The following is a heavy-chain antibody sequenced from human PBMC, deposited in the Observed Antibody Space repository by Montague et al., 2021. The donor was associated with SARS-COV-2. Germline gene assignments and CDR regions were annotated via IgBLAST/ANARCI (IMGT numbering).Heavy chain of an antibody. CDR3: ARTYGDTAMVDWPNP. CDR2: IDRDDDK. D-gene: IGHD5-18*01. J-gene: IGHJ5*02. CDR1: GFSLSTSGMC. Sequence: PALVKPTQTLTLTCTFFGFSLSTSGMCVSWIRQPPGKALEWPAPIDRDDDKYYSTSLKTRLTISKDTSKTQVALTMTNMDPVDTATYYCARTYGDTAMVDWPNPGGQGTLVTVSS. V-gene: IGHV2-70*01.